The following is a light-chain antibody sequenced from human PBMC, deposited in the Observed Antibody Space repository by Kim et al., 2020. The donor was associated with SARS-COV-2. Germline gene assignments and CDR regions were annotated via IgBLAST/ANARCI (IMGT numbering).Light chain of an antibody. CDR3: QVWDNNSDHVV. J-gene: IGLJ2*01. Sequence: APGQTARSSCGGNNIGSNNVHWDQQKPGQAPVLVIYFTSDRPSGIPARFSGSNAGDTSTLTISRVEAGDEADYYCQVWDNNSDHVVFGGGTQLTVL. CDR1: NIGSNN. CDR2: FTS. V-gene: IGLV3-21*04.